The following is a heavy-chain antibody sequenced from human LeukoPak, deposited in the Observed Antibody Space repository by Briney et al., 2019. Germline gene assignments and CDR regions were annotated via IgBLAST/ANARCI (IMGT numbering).Heavy chain of an antibody. CDR1: GASISSYY. CDR3: ARSYDLGSGRLFDY. Sequence: SETLSLTCTVSGASISSYYWSWIRQPPGKGLEWIGYIYYSGRTNYNPSLKSRVTISVATSKNQFSLKLSSVTAADTAVYYCARSYDLGSGRLFDYWGEGTLVTVSS. J-gene: IGHJ4*02. CDR2: IYYSGRT. V-gene: IGHV4-59*01. D-gene: IGHD3-3*01.